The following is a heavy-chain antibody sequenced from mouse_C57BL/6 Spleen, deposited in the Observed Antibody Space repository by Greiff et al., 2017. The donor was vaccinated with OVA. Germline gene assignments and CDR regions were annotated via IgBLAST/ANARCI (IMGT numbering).Heavy chain of an antibody. CDR1: GYTFTDYE. Sequence: QVQLQQSGAELVRPGGSVTLSCKASGYTFTDYEMPWVKQTTVHGLEWIGAIDPETGGTAYNQKFKGKAILTADKSSSTAYMELRSLTSEDSAVYYCTREGEEAWFAYWGQGTLVTVSA. V-gene: IGHV1-15*01. J-gene: IGHJ3*01. CDR3: TREGEEAWFAY. CDR2: IDPETGGT.